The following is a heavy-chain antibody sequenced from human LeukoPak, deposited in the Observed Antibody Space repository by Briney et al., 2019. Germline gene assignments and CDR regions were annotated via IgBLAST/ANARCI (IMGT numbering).Heavy chain of an antibody. CDR1: GFTFSMYG. V-gene: IGHV3-23*01. J-gene: IGHJ4*02. D-gene: IGHD3-22*01. Sequence: QPGGSLRLSCEAAGFTFSMYGMSWVRQAPGKGLEWVSTISGIGESTYYADSVKGRFTLARDNSKNTMYLHMNGLRAEDTAVYYCTKRKNYSDNNGYSLIDSWGQGTLVTVSS. CDR2: ISGIGEST. CDR3: TKRKNYSDNNGYSLIDS.